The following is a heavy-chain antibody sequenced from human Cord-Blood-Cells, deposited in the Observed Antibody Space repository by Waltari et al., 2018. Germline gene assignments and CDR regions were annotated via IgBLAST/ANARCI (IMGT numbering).Heavy chain of an antibody. D-gene: IGHD5-18*01. V-gene: IGHV1-69*01. J-gene: IGHJ4*02. Sequence: QVQLVQSGAAVTKPGSSVTVSCTASAGTVSRYAISRVRQSPGQGLEWMGGISPIFGTANYAQKFQGRVTITADESTSTAYMELSSLRSEDTAVYYCARGSFHRRGYSYGDYWGQGTLVTVSS. CDR3: ARGSFHRRGYSYGDY. CDR1: AGTVSRYA. CDR2: ISPIFGTA.